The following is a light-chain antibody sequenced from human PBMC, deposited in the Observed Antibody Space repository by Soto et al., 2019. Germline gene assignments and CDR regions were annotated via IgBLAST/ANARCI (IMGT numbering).Light chain of an antibody. V-gene: IGLV2-14*01. CDR1: SSDIGGYNF. CDR2: EVS. CDR3: SSYRSTSTLDV. J-gene: IGLJ1*01. Sequence: QSVLTQPASVSGSPGQSITISCTGTSSDIGGYNFVSWYQQHPGKAPKLIIFEVSNRPSGVSHRFSGSKSDITASLTISGLQAGDEADYYCSSYRSTSTLDVFGTGTKVDVL.